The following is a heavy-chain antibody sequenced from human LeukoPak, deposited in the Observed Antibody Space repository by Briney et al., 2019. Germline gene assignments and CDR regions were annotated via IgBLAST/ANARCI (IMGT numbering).Heavy chain of an antibody. Sequence: SETLSLTCTVSGGSISSSSYYWGWIRQPPGKGLEWIGSIYYSGSTYYNPSLKSRVTISVDTSKNQFSLKLSSVTAADTAVYQCARRKLAGRGHYFDYWRQGTLVTVSS. V-gene: IGHV4-39*07. CDR2: IYYSGST. CDR1: GGSISSSSYY. J-gene: IGHJ4*02. D-gene: IGHD6-13*01. CDR3: ARRKLAGRGHYFDY.